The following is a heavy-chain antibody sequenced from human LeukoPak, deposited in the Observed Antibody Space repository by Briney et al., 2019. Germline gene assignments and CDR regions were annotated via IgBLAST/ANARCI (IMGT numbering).Heavy chain of an antibody. CDR2: ISYDGSNK. Sequence: QPGGSLRLSCAASGFTFSSYGMHWVRQAPGKGLEWVAVISYDGSNKYYADSVKGRFTISRDNSKNTIYLQMNSLRAEDTAVYYCAKDLRSRIAAAGAPDYWGQGTLVTVSS. CDR3: AKDLRSRIAAAGAPDY. CDR1: GFTFSSYG. V-gene: IGHV3-30*18. D-gene: IGHD6-13*01. J-gene: IGHJ4*02.